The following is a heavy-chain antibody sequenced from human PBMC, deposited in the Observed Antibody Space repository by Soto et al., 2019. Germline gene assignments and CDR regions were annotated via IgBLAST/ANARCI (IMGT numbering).Heavy chain of an antibody. CDR1: GGSFSGYY. CDR2: INHSGST. J-gene: IGHJ3*02. CDR3: ARYGDYDAFDI. V-gene: IGHV4-34*01. D-gene: IGHD4-17*01. Sequence: QVQLQQWGAGLLKPSETLSLTCAVYGGSFSGYYWSWIRQPPGKGLEWIGEINHSGSTNYNPSLKSRVTISVDTSKNQFSLKLSSVTAADPAVYYCARYGDYDAFDIWGQGTMVTVSS.